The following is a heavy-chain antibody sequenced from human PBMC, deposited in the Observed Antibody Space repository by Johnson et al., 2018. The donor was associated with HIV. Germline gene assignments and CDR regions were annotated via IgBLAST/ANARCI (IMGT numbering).Heavy chain of an antibody. CDR3: ARVESGSSAFDI. Sequence: VQLVESGGGLVQPGRSLRLSCAASGFTFDDYAMHWVRQAPGKGLEWVSGISWNSGSIGYADSVEGRFTISRDNAKNSLYLQMNSLRAEDTALYYCARVESGSSAFDIWGQGTMVTVSS. V-gene: IGHV3-9*01. J-gene: IGHJ3*02. CDR2: ISWNSGSI. D-gene: IGHD1-26*01. CDR1: GFTFDDYA.